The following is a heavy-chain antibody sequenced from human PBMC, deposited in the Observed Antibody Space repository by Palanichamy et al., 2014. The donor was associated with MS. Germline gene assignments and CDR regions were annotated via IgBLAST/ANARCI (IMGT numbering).Heavy chain of an antibody. CDR2: IRHSGGST. CDR3: AKCAVDDSGWYNDL. Sequence: EVQLLESGGGLVQPGGSLRLSCAASGFTFSSYAMYWVRQAPGKGLEWVSTIRHSGGSTYYADSVKGRFTISRDNSKNTLYLQMSSLRVEDTATYYCAKCAVDDSGWYNDLWGQGTLVTVSS. CDR1: GFTFSSYA. J-gene: IGHJ5*02. D-gene: IGHD6-19*01. V-gene: IGHV3-23*01.